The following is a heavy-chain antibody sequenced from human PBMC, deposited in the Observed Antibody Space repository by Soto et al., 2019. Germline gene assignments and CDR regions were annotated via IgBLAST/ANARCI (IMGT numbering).Heavy chain of an antibody. J-gene: IGHJ4*02. D-gene: IGHD1-1*01. CDR3: VRGDNWNDEASDY. CDR1: GSMFSNHG. CDR2: IWSDGNNR. Sequence: GGSLRLSCAASGSMFSNHGMHWVRQAPGKGLEWVAVIWSDGNNRYYADSVKGRFTISRDNSKNTLYLQMNSLRAEDTAVYYGVRGDNWNDEASDYWGQGTLVTVSS. V-gene: IGHV3-33*01.